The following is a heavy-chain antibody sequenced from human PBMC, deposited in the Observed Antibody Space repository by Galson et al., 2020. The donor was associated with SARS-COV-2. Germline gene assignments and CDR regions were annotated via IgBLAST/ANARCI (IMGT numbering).Heavy chain of an antibody. D-gene: IGHD4-17*01. J-gene: IGHJ4*02. V-gene: IGHV3-21*01. CDR2: ISSSSSYI. CDR3: ARDGVGTYGDYVATFDY. Sequence: GGSLRLSCAASGFTFSSYSMNWVRQAPGKGLEWVSSISSSSSYIYYADSVKGRFTISRDNAKNSLYLQMNSLRAEDTAVYYCARDGVGTYGDYVATFDYWGQGTLVTVSS. CDR1: GFTFSSYS.